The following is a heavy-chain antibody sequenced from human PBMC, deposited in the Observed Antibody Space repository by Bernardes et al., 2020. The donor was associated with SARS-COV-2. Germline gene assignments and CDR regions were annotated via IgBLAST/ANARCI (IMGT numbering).Heavy chain of an antibody. V-gene: IGHV4-34*12. CDR1: GGSFSGHY. D-gene: IGHD6-19*01. CDR2: ILDSGNT. CDR3: ARRSYGTSGWYFDY. J-gene: IGHJ4*02. Sequence: SETLSLTCAVYGGSFSGHYWSWIRQPPGTGLEWIGEILDSGNTNYNPSLKSRLTISVDTSKNQFSLSLSSVTAADTAVYYCARRSYGTSGWYFDYWGRGIPVTVSS.